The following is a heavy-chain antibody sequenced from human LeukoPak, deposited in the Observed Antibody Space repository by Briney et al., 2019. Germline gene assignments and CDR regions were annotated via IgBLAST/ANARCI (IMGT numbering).Heavy chain of an antibody. Sequence: GGSLRLSCAASGFTFTSYWMHWVRQAPGKGLVWVSRVDGDGSTTTYADSVKGRFTISRDSAKNTLYLQMNSLRAEDTAVYYCARPQHGDLYAFDIWGQGTMVTVSS. CDR1: GFTFTSYW. D-gene: IGHD4-17*01. CDR3: ARPQHGDLYAFDI. V-gene: IGHV3-74*01. J-gene: IGHJ3*02. CDR2: VDGDGSTT.